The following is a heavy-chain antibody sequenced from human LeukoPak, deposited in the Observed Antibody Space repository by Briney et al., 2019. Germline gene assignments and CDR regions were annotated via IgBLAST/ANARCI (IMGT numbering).Heavy chain of an antibody. J-gene: IGHJ4*02. CDR3: ATALEVTAIFDY. Sequence: PGGSLRLSCAASGFTFSSYAMSWVRQAPGKGLECVSAIIGSGGSTYYADSVKGRFTISRDNSKNTLYLQMNSLRAEDTVVYYCATALEVTAIFDYWGQGTLVTVSS. CDR1: GFTFSSYA. V-gene: IGHV3-23*01. D-gene: IGHD2-21*02. CDR2: IIGSGGST.